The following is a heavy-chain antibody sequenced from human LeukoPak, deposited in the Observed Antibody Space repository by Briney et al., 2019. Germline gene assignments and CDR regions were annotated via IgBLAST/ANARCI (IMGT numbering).Heavy chain of an antibody. Sequence: GRSLRLSCAASGFTFSSFGMHWVRQAPGKGLERVAVVSYDGSHEYYADSVKGRFTISRDSSKNTLYLQMNSLRAEDTAMYYCTKSAVAGTHYYYYGMDVWGQGTTVTVSS. J-gene: IGHJ6*02. V-gene: IGHV3-30*18. CDR3: TKSAVAGTHYYYYGMDV. D-gene: IGHD6-19*01. CDR1: GFTFSSFG. CDR2: VSYDGSHE.